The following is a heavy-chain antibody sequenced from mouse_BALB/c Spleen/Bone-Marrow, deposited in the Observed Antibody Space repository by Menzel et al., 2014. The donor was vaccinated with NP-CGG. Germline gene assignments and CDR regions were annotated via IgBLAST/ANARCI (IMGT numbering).Heavy chain of an antibody. D-gene: IGHD1-1*01. V-gene: IGHV5-17*02. CDR1: GLTFSSFG. CDR3: ARGNYGFSFYYAMDY. J-gene: IGHJ4*01. Sequence: EVMLVESGGGLVQPGGSRKLSCAASGLTFSSFGMHWVRQAPEKGLEWVAYISSGSSTIYYADTVKGRFTISRDNPKNTLFLQMTSLRSEDTAMYYCARGNYGFSFYYAMDYWGQGTSVTVSS. CDR2: ISSGSSTI.